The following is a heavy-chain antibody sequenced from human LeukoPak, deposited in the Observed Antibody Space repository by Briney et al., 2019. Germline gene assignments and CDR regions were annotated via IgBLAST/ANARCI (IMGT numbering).Heavy chain of an antibody. CDR1: GFTFSSYW. Sequence: GGSLRLSCAASGFTFSSYWMSWVRQAPGKGLEWVANIKQDGSEKYYVDSVKGRFTISRDNAKNSLYLQMNSLRAEDTAVYYCAKEERGEITMVRGVIITYYYYYMDVWGKGTTVTVSS. CDR3: AKEERGEITMVRGVIITYYYYYMDV. D-gene: IGHD3-10*01. CDR2: IKQDGSEK. V-gene: IGHV3-7*03. J-gene: IGHJ6*03.